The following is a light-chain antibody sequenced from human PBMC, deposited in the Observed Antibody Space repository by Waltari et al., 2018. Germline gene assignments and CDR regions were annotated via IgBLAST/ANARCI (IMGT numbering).Light chain of an antibody. CDR1: QSLVYSDCNTY. V-gene: IGKV2-30*01. CDR2: TVT. Sequence: DVVMTQSPLSLPVTLGQPSSISSRSSQSLVYSDCNTYFNWFQQRRGQPPRRLIYTVTNRDSGVADRVSGRGSGTDFTLKISSVEAEDVGVYYCMQGTHWPPYPCGQGTKLEI. J-gene: IGKJ2*01. CDR3: MQGTHWPPYP.